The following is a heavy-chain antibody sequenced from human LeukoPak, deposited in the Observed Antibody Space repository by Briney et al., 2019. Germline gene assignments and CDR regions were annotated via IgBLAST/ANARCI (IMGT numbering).Heavy chain of an antibody. V-gene: IGHV3-23*01. Sequence: GGSLRLSCAASGFTFSDYYMSWIRQAPGKGLEWVSAISGSGGSTYYADSVKGRFTISRDNSKNTLYLQMNSLRAEDTAVYYCAKLQSSGWTFGYFDYWGQGTLVTVSS. D-gene: IGHD6-19*01. CDR1: GFTFSDYY. J-gene: IGHJ4*02. CDR2: ISGSGGST. CDR3: AKLQSSGWTFGYFDY.